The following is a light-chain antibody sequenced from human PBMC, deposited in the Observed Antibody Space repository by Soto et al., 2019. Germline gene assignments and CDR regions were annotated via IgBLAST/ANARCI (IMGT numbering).Light chain of an antibody. CDR1: QNINNW. CDR3: QQYSGSSTT. CDR2: KAS. Sequence: DIQMTQSPYTLSASVGDIVTITCRASQNINNWVAWYHHKPGQASKLLLYKASNLESGVPSRFSGSGSVTEVTLSISSLQPDDFATYYCQQYSGSSTTFGQGTKVEVK. J-gene: IGKJ1*01. V-gene: IGKV1-5*03.